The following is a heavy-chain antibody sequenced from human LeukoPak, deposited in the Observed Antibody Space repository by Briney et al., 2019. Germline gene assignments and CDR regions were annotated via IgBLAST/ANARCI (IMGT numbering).Heavy chain of an antibody. V-gene: IGHV3-23*01. D-gene: IGHD1-26*01. Sequence: GGSLRLSCGASGFTFSSYAMSWVRQAPGRGLEWVSAICKSGGSTFYADSVKGRFTISRDNAKNSLYLQMNSLRAEDTAVYYCAREYSGSFDYWGQGTLVTVSS. CDR2: ICKSGGST. CDR1: GFTFSSYA. CDR3: AREYSGSFDY. J-gene: IGHJ4*02.